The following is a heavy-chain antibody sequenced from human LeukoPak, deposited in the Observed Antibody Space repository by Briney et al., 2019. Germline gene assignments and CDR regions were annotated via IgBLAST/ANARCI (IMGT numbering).Heavy chain of an antibody. D-gene: IGHD5-18*01. J-gene: IGHJ4*02. Sequence: GGSLRLSCAASGFTFSSYAMHWVRQAPGKGLEWVAVISYDGSNKYYADSVKGRFTISRDNSKNTLYLQMNSLRAEDTAVYYCVKGGYSYGYFSYFDYWGQGTLVTVSS. CDR3: VKGGYSYGYFSYFDY. CDR1: GFTFSSYA. V-gene: IGHV3-30*04. CDR2: ISYDGSNK.